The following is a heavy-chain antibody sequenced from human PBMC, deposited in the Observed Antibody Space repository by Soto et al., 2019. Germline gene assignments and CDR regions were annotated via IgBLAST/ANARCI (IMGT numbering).Heavy chain of an antibody. CDR2: IWSDGTNK. J-gene: IGHJ4*02. D-gene: IGHD3-22*01. Sequence: GSLRLSCAASGVTFGNYAMRWVRQAPGKGPEWVAVIWSDGTNKYYADSVKGRFTISRDKSKNTLYLQMNSLRAEDTAVYYCARAPLTIYDTSGYYDYWGQGIQVTVSS. V-gene: IGHV3-33*01. CDR3: ARAPLTIYDTSGYYDY. CDR1: GVTFGNYA.